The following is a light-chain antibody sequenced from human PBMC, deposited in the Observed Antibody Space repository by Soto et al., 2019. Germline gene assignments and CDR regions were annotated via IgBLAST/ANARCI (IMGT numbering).Light chain of an antibody. CDR1: SFKN. J-gene: IGLJ1*01. CDR2: DVS. CDR3: SSYTSSSTSYV. Sequence: QSVLTQPASVSGSPGQSITISCTGTSFKNVSWYQQHPGQAPKLLIYDVSYRPSGISHRFSGSESAYTASLTISGLQAEDEADYYCSSYTSSSTSYVFGTGTKVTVL. V-gene: IGLV2-14*03.